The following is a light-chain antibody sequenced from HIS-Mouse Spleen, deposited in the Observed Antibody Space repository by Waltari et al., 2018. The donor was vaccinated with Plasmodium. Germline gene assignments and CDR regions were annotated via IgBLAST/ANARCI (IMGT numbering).Light chain of an antibody. CDR2: EGS. Sequence: QSALTQPASVSGSPGQSITISCTGTSSDVGSYNLVSWYQQHPGKAPKLMIYEGSKRPVGVLNRFSGSKSGNTASLTSSGLQAEDEADYYCCSYAGSRMVFGGGTKLTVL. J-gene: IGLJ2*01. CDR3: CSYAGSRMV. CDR1: SSDVGSYNL. V-gene: IGLV2-23*01.